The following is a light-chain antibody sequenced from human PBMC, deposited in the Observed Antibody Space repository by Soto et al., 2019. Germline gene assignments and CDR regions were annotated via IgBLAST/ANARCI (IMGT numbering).Light chain of an antibody. J-gene: IGLJ1*01. V-gene: IGLV2-14*01. CDR3: SSYTSSSTYV. Sequence: QLVLTQPASVSGSPGQSITISCTGTSSDVGGYNYVSWYQQHPGKAPKLMIYEVSNRPSGVSNRFSGSKSGNTASLTISGLQAEDEADYYFSSYTSSSTYVFGTGTKLTVL. CDR1: SSDVGGYNY. CDR2: EVS.